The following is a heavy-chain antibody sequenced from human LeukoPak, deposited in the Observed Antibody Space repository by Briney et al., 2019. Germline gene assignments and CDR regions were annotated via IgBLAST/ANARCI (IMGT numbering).Heavy chain of an antibody. J-gene: IGHJ4*02. CDR1: GYTFTSYA. CDR3: ARGGSRMVTYGSLDY. V-gene: IGHV1-18*01. Sequence: ASVKVSCKASGYTFTSYAINWVRQAPGQGFEWMGWINTYNGNTNYAPKLQGRVTMTADISTSTAYMELRSLRSDDTAVYHCARGGSRMVTYGSLDYWGQGSLVTVSS. CDR2: INTYNGNT. D-gene: IGHD2-15*01.